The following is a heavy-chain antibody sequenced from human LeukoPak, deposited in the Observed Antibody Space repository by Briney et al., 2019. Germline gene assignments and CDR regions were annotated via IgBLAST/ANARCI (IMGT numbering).Heavy chain of an antibody. CDR2: IWYDGSNK. CDR1: GFTFSSYD. V-gene: IGHV3-33*01. CDR3: ARGAAGSLNTDY. Sequence: GRSLRLSCAASGFTFSSYDMHWVRQAPGKGLEWVAVIWYDGSNKYYADSVKGRFTISRDNSKNTLYLQMNSLRVEDTAVYYCARGAAGSLNTDYWGQGTLVTVSS. J-gene: IGHJ4*02. D-gene: IGHD6-13*01.